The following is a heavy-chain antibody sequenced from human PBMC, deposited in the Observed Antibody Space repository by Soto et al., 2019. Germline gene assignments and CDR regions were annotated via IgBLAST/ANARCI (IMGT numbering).Heavy chain of an antibody. CDR1: GFTFGNNW. J-gene: IGHJ4*02. CDR3: ASLEWESSGYADY. Sequence: GGALRLSCAASGFTFGNNWMSWVRQARGKGLEGVANIKRDGSEKYYVDSVKGRFVISRENAKNTLYLQMNSLRADEPAVYYCASLEWESSGYADYWGQGTLVTVSS. CDR2: IKRDGSEK. V-gene: IGHV3-7*03. D-gene: IGHD3-3*01.